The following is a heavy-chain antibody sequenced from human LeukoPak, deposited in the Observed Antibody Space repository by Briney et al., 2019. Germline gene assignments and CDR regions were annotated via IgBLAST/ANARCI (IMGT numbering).Heavy chain of an antibody. CDR2: INSDASTI. Sequence: SGGSLRLSCAASGLTFSSNWMHWVRQVPGKGLVWVSRINSDASTINYADSVKGRFTISRDNAKNTLYLQMNNLRAEDTAVYYCAREDCTIGAVCSSLLDHWGRGTLVTVPS. D-gene: IGHD2-8*01. CDR1: GLTFSSNW. V-gene: IGHV3-74*01. CDR3: AREDCTIGAVCSSLLDH. J-gene: IGHJ4*02.